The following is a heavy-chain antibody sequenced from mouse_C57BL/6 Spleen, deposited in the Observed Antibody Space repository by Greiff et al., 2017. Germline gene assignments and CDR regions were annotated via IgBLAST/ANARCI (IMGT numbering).Heavy chain of an antibody. CDR3: ARERGYEYDDFDY. D-gene: IGHD2-4*01. CDR2: IDPSDSYT. V-gene: IGHV1-59*01. Sequence: QVQLQQPGAELVRPGTSVKLSCKASGYTFTSYWMHWVKQRPGQGLEWIGVIDPSDSYTNYNQKFKGKATLTVDTSSSTAYMQLSSLTSEDSAVYYCARERGYEYDDFDYWGQGTTLTVSS. J-gene: IGHJ2*01. CDR1: GYTFTSYW.